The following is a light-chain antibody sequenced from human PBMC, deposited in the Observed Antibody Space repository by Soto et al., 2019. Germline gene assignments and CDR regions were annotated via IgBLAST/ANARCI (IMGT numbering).Light chain of an antibody. V-gene: IGKV3-20*01. Sequence: IVMTQSPATLSVSPGERATLFCRSSQRVTSNLAWYQQKPGQAPSLLIYGASSRATGIPDRFSGSGSGTDFTLTISRLEPEDFAVYYCQQYGSSPSITFGQGTRLEIK. J-gene: IGKJ5*01. CDR1: QRVTSN. CDR3: QQYGSSPSIT. CDR2: GAS.